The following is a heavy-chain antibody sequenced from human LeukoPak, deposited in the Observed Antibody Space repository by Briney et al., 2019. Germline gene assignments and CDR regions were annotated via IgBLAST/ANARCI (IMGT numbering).Heavy chain of an antibody. CDR1: GGSFSGYY. Sequence: PSETLSLTCAVYGGSFSGYYWSWIRQPPGKGLEWIGEINHSGSTNYNPSPKSRVTISVDTSKNQFSLKLSSVTAADTAVYYCARVAYCGGDCYIYWYFDLWGRGTLVTVSS. D-gene: IGHD2-21*01. J-gene: IGHJ2*01. V-gene: IGHV4-34*01. CDR3: ARVAYCGGDCYIYWYFDL. CDR2: INHSGST.